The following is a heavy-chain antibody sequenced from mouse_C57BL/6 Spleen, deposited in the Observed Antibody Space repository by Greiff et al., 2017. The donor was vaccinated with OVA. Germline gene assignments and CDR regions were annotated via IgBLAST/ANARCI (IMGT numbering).Heavy chain of an antibody. Sequence: QVQLQQSGAELVRPGTSVKVSCKASGYAFTNYLIEWVKQRPGQGLEWIGVINPGSGGTNYNEKFKGKATLTADKSSSTAYMQLSSLTSEDSAVYVCARSQMVTTRLDYWGQGTTLTVSS. CDR2: INPGSGGT. J-gene: IGHJ2*01. CDR3: ARSQMVTTRLDY. V-gene: IGHV1-54*01. CDR1: GYAFTNYL. D-gene: IGHD2-2*01.